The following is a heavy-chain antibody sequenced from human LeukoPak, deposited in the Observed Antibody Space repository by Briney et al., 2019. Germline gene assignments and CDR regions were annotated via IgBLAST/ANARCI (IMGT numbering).Heavy chain of an antibody. J-gene: IGHJ4*02. CDR1: GFAFSSLA. CDR2: ISYDGSNK. CDR3: AKDCNWGLDY. D-gene: IGHD7-27*01. Sequence: GTSLRLSCAVSGFAFSSLAMHWVRQAPGKGLEWVAVISYDGSNKYYADSVKGRFTISRDNSKNTLYPQMNSLRAEDTAVCYCAKDCNWGLDYWGQGTLVTVSS. V-gene: IGHV3-30*04.